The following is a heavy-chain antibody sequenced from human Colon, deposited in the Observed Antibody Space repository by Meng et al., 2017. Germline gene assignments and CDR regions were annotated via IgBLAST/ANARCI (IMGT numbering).Heavy chain of an antibody. CDR3: ARDPSNTSGRYAYFDY. V-gene: IGHV1-18*01. CDR2: ISCYNGDT. Sequence: QPQVVQFGAEVKKPGASVRVTCKASGYTFTHHGISWIRQAPGQGLEWMGWISCYNGDTNYAQKLQGRVTMTTDTSTNTAYMDLRSLRSDDTAVYYCARDPSNTSGRYAYFDYWGQGTLVTVSS. D-gene: IGHD6-19*01. CDR1: GYTFTHHG. J-gene: IGHJ4*02.